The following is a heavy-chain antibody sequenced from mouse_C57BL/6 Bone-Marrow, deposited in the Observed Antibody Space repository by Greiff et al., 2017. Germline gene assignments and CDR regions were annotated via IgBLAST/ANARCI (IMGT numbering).Heavy chain of an antibody. Sequence: QVQLQQPGAELVKPGASVKLSCKASGYTFTSYWMHWVKQRPGQGLEWIGMIHPNSGSTNYNEKFKSKATLTVDKSSSTAYMQLSSLTSEDSAVYYCARSSYDGYYRRVDARDYWGQGTSVTVSS. D-gene: IGHD2-3*01. CDR1: GYTFTSYW. CDR2: IHPNSGST. CDR3: ARSSYDGYYRRVDARDY. V-gene: IGHV1-64*01. J-gene: IGHJ4*01.